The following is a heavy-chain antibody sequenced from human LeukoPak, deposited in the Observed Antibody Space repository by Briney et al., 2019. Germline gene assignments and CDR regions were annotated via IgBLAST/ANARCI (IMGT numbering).Heavy chain of an antibody. J-gene: IGHJ6*02. CDR1: VGAVSSGSYY. CDR2: LYYSGSI. Sequence: KALGTLCLTCTVSVGAVSSGSYYGGWIRQRPGEGLGWVGCLYYSGSIYYILSIKTPVTISVAASTNQFSLKLSSVPAEDTAVYYCARGREYYYDSSGYPDYGMDVWGQGTTVTVSS. V-gene: IGHV4-30-4*08. CDR3: ARGREYYYDSSGYPDYGMDV. D-gene: IGHD3-22*01.